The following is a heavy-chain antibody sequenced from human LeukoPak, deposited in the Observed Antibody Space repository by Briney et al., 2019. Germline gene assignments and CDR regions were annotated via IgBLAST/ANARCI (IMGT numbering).Heavy chain of an antibody. J-gene: IGHJ4*02. CDR2: ISSSGRYI. V-gene: IGHV3-21*01. D-gene: IGHD1-1*01. Sequence: GGSLRLSCAASGFTFSTYTMNWVRQAPGQGLEWVASISSSGRYIYYVDSVEGRFTISRDNARNSLYLQMNNLRVEDTAVYYCASQLGAWNDYWGQGTLVMVSS. CDR1: GFTFSTYT. CDR3: ASQLGAWNDY.